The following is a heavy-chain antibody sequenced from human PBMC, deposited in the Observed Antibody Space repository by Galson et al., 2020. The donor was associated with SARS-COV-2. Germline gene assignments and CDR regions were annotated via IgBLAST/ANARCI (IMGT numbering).Heavy chain of an antibody. CDR1: GFTFSSYS. V-gene: IGHV3-21*01. CDR2: ISSSSSYI. D-gene: IGHD6-19*01. CDR3: ARDSRSSGWYSGGPEGY. Sequence: TGGSLRLSCAASGFTFSSYSMNWVRQAPGKGLEWVSSISSSSSYIYYADSVKGRFTISRDNAKNSLYLQMNSLRAEDTAVYYCARDSRSSGWYSGGPEGYWGQGTLVTVSS. J-gene: IGHJ4*02.